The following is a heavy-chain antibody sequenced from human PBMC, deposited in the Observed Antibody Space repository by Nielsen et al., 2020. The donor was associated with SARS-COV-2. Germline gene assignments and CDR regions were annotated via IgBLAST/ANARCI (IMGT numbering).Heavy chain of an antibody. D-gene: IGHD4-17*01. CDR2: IYHSAST. V-gene: IGHV4-30-4*01. CDR3: ARDGLRFFDH. J-gene: IGHJ4*02. Sequence: TLSLTCTVSGGSISSVDYFWSWIRQPPGKALEWIGNIYHSASTEYNPSLRSRVSISLDTSKNQFSLKLSSVTAADTAVYYCARDGLRFFDHWGQGTLVTVSS. CDR1: GGSISSVDYF.